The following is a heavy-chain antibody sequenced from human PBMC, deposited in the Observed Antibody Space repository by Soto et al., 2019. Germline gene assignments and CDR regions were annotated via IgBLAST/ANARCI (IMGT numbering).Heavy chain of an antibody. D-gene: IGHD3-3*01. Sequence: SQTLSLTCAISGDSVSSNSAAWNWIRQSPSRGLEWLGRTYYRSKWYNDYAVSVKSRITINPDTSKNQFSLKLSSATAADTAVYYCARGGDRITIFGVVKDNWFDPWGQGTLVTVSS. J-gene: IGHJ5*02. CDR2: TYYRSKWYN. V-gene: IGHV6-1*01. CDR1: GDSVSSNSAA. CDR3: ARGGDRITIFGVVKDNWFDP.